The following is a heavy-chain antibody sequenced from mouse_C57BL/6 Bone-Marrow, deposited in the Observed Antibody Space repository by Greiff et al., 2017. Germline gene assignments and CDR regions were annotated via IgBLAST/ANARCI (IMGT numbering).Heavy chain of an antibody. J-gene: IGHJ2*01. CDR1: GFNIKDDY. V-gene: IGHV14-4*01. D-gene: IGHD1-1*01. CDR2: IDPENGDT. Sequence: EVQLQESGAELVRPGASVKLSCTASGFNIKDDYMHWVKQRPEQGLEWIGWIDPENGDTEYASKFQGKATITVDTSSNTAYLQLSSLTSEDTAVYYCTHYYGSSYEYWGQGTTLTVSS. CDR3: THYYGSSYEY.